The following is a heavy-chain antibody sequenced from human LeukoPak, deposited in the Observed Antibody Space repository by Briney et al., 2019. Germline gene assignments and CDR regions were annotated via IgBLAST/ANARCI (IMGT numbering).Heavy chain of an antibody. Sequence: SEXLSLTCTVSGGSISTYYWTWIRQPPGKGLEWIGYIYNSGKTNYNPSLKSRVTISADTSKSQFSLKLGSVTAADTAVYYCARDHGSGYFYDYWDQGTLVTVSS. V-gene: IGHV4-59*01. CDR2: IYNSGKT. D-gene: IGHD3-22*01. CDR1: GGSISTYY. CDR3: ARDHGSGYFYDY. J-gene: IGHJ4*02.